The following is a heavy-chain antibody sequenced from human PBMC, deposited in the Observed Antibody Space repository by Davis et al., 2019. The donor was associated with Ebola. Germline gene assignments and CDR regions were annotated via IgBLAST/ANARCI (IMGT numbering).Heavy chain of an antibody. Sequence: GESLKISCSASGFIFSTYVMSWVRQAPGKGLEWVSTYGTSADTYYADSVKGRFTISRDNSKNILYLQMNSLRVEDTAIYYCVKDTSNIWFDIWGQGTMVTVSS. J-gene: IGHJ3*02. CDR1: GFIFSTYV. CDR2: GTSADT. CDR3: VKDTSNIWFDI. V-gene: IGHV3-23*01. D-gene: IGHD1-26*01.